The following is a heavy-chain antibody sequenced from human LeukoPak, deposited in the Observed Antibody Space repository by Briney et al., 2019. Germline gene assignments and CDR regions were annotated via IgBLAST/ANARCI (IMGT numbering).Heavy chain of an antibody. CDR1: GGSISSYY. Sequence: SETLSLTCTVSGGSISSYYWSWIRQPAGKGLEWIGRIYTSGSTNYNPSLKSRVTMSVDTSKNQFSLKLSSVTAADTAVYYCARLEWGMATPYYFDYWGQGTLVTVSS. J-gene: IGHJ4*02. CDR3: ARLEWGMATPYYFDY. CDR2: IYTSGST. D-gene: IGHD5-24*01. V-gene: IGHV4-4*07.